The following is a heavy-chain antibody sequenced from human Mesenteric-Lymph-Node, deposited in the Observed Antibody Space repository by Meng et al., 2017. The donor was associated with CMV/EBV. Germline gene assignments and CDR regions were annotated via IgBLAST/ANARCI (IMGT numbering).Heavy chain of an antibody. CDR2: INPNSGGT. D-gene: IGHD3-22*01. V-gene: IGHV1-2*02. CDR3: ATERGRELYYDSSGYLAV. J-gene: IGHJ4*02. CDR1: GYTFTGYY. Sequence: ASVKVSCKASGYTFTGYYMHWVRQAPGQGLEWMGWINPNSGGTNYAQKFQGRVTMTRDTSISTAYMELSRLRSDDTAVYYCATERGRELYYDSSGYLAVWGQGTLVTVSS.